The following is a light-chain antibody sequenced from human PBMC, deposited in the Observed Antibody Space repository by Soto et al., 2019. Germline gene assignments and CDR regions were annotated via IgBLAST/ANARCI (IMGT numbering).Light chain of an antibody. J-gene: IGKJ2*01. CDR2: AAS. V-gene: IGKV1-39*01. Sequence: DIPMTQSPSSLSASVGDRVTITCRASQSISSYLNWYQQKPGKAPKLLIYAASSLQSGVPSRFSGSGSGTGFTLTISSLQPEDFATYYCQQSYSTPYTFGQGTKLEI. CDR3: QQSYSTPYT. CDR1: QSISSY.